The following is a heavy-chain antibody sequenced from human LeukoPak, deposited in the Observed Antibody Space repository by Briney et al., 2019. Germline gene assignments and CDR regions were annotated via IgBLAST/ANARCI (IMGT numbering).Heavy chain of an antibody. D-gene: IGHD5-18*01. J-gene: IGHJ4*02. CDR3: AREDTAMVFDY. V-gene: IGHV4-31*03. Sequence: PSQTLSLTCTVSSGSISSGGYYWSWIRQHPGKGLEWIGYIYYSGSTYYNPSLKSRVTISVDTSKNQFSLKLSSVTAADTAVYYCAREDTAMVFDYWGQGTLVTVSS. CDR2: IYYSGST. CDR1: SGSISSGGYY.